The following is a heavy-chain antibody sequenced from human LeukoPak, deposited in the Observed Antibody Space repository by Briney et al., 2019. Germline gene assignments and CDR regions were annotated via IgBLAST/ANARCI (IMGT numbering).Heavy chain of an antibody. CDR1: GGTFSSYA. V-gene: IGHV1-69*04. D-gene: IGHD3-16*02. Sequence: GASVKVSCKASGGTFSSYAISWVRQAHGQGPEWMGRIIPILGIANYAQKFQGRVTITADKSTSTAYMELSSLRSEDTAVYYCARDIEAFGGVIVIVAFDIWGQGTMVTVSS. CDR2: IIPILGIA. J-gene: IGHJ3*02. CDR3: ARDIEAFGGVIVIVAFDI.